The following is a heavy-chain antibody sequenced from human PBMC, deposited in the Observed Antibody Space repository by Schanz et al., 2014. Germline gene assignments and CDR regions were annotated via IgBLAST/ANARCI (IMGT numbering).Heavy chain of an antibody. CDR3: ARDGEAAASCDY. CDR2: VNPGGGST. CDR1: GYPFTNYY. Sequence: QVHLEQSGPEVKKPGASVKLSCRASGYPFTNYYIHWVRQAPGQGLEWMGIVNPGGGSTSVAQRFQTRVTLTRDTSTGTVYMELSSLRSEDTAVYYCARDGEAAASCDYWGQGTLVTVSS. J-gene: IGHJ4*02. V-gene: IGHV1-46*03. D-gene: IGHD6-13*01.